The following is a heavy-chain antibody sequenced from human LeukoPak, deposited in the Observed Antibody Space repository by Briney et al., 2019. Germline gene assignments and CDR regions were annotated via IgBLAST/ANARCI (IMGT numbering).Heavy chain of an antibody. V-gene: IGHV4-30-2*01. D-gene: IGHD3-10*01. CDR1: GGSISSGGYS. CDR3: ASNVITMVRGVPDH. CDR2: IYHSGST. Sequence: SETLSLTCTVSGGSISSGGYSWSWIRQPPGKGLEWIGYIYHSGSTYYNPSLKSRVTISVDRSKSQFSLKLSSVTAADTAVYYCASNVITMVRGVPDHWGQGTLVTVSS. J-gene: IGHJ5*02.